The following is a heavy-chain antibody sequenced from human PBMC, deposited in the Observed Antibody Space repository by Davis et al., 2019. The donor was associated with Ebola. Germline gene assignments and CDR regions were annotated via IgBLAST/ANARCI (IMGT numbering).Heavy chain of an antibody. Sequence: GSLRLSCAVYGGSFSGYYWSWIRQPPGTGLEWIGEINPSGSTNYNPYLKSRVTISVDTSKNQFSLKLSSVTAADTAVYYCARGFRGIAAAGTTFHYYYGMDVWGQGTTVTVSS. CDR3: ARGFRGIAAAGTTFHYYYGMDV. CDR2: INPSGST. D-gene: IGHD6-13*01. V-gene: IGHV4-34*01. J-gene: IGHJ6*02. CDR1: GGSFSGYY.